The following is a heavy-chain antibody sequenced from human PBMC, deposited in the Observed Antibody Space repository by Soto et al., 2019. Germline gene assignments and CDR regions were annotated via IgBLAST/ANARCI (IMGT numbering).Heavy chain of an antibody. D-gene: IGHD4-17*01. V-gene: IGHV1-3*01. CDR1: GYRFTKYD. CDR3: ATQSPDYANRDFDY. CDR2: VNAGNENT. J-gene: IGHJ4*02. Sequence: VQLAQSGAEVKKPGASVKVSCQASGYRFTKYDIHWVRQAPGKRLEWMGWVNAGNENTKSSQKFQGRVSITWDTAASTVYMEVSSLRSEDTAVYFCATQSPDYANRDFDYWGQGTLVTVSS.